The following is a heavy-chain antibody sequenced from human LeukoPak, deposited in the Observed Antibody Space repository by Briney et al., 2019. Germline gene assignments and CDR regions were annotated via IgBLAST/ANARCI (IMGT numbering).Heavy chain of an antibody. CDR1: GFTFSSYG. CDR2: IWYDGSNK. D-gene: IGHD1-1*01. Sequence: GGSLRLSCAASGFTFSSYGMHWVRQAPGKGLEWVAVIWYDGSNKYYADSVKGRITISRDNSKNTLYLQMNSLRAEDTAVYYCARDGWNWNQSYMDVWGKGTTVTVSS. J-gene: IGHJ6*03. V-gene: IGHV3-33*01. CDR3: ARDGWNWNQSYMDV.